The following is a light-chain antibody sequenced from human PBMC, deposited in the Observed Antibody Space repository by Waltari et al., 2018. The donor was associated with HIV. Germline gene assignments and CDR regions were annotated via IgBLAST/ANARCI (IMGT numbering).Light chain of an antibody. CDR2: GKT. Sequence: QSLLPQPPSTSGTPGRRVTISCSGTSSNIGSNTVSCFHQLPGTAPKILIYGKTQRPSGVPDRFSGSKSGTSAALAVGGLQSEDEADYYCASWDDSLNGPVFGGGTTLTVL. CDR1: SSNIGSNT. CDR3: ASWDDSLNGPV. V-gene: IGLV1-44*01. J-gene: IGLJ2*01.